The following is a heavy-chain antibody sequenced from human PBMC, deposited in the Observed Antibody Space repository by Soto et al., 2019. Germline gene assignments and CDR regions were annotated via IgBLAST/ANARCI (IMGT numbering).Heavy chain of an antibody. J-gene: IGHJ4*02. CDR1: GFTFDDYG. D-gene: IGHD3-10*01. CDR2: INWNGGST. CDR3: ARDSPLTSNVLLWFGELSTPDY. V-gene: IGHV3-20*04. Sequence: GGSLRLSCAASGFTFDDYGMSWVRQAPGKGLEWVSGINWNGGSTGYADSVKGRFTISRDNAKNSLYLQMNSLRAEDTALYYCARDSPLTSNVLLWFGELSTPDYWGQGTLVTVSS.